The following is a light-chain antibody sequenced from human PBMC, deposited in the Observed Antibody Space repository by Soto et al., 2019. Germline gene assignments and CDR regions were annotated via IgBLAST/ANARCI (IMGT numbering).Light chain of an antibody. CDR1: QSLVHSDGIAY. V-gene: IGKV2-30*02. Sequence: TQSPPSLPVTPGEPASISCRSKQSLVHSDGIAYFSWFQQRPGRSPRRXIYKVSNRDSGVPARFSGSGSGTDFALKISRVEAEDVGVYYCMQGPHWPITFGQGTRLEIK. CDR3: MQGPHWPIT. CDR2: KVS. J-gene: IGKJ5*01.